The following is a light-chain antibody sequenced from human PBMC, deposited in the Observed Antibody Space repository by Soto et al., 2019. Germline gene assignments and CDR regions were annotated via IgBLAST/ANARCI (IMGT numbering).Light chain of an antibody. CDR1: SSDVGGYNY. CDR3: SSYAGSNNVI. Sequence: QSVLTQPPSASGSPGQSVTISCTGTSSDVGGYNYVSWYQQHPGKVPKLIIYEVNKRPSGIPDRFSGPKSGTTASLTVSGLQAEDEADYYCSSYAGSNNVIFGGGTKLTVL. CDR2: EVN. J-gene: IGLJ2*01. V-gene: IGLV2-8*01.